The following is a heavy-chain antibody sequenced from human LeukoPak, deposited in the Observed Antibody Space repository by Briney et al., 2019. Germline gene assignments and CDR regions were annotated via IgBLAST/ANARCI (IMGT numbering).Heavy chain of an antibody. Sequence: PGGSLRLSYAASGFTFSSYGMHWVRQAPGKGLEWVAVISHDGTNQYYADSVKGRYTISRDNSKNTLYVQMNSLRAEDTAVYYCAKDVDPFGSGSYVEGFDYWGQGTLVTVSS. D-gene: IGHD3-10*01. CDR3: AKDVDPFGSGSYVEGFDY. CDR1: GFTFSSYG. J-gene: IGHJ4*02. CDR2: ISHDGTNQ. V-gene: IGHV3-30*18.